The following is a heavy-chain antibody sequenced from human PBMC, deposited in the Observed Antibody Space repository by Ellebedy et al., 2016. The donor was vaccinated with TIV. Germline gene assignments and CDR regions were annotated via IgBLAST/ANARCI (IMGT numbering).Heavy chain of an antibody. D-gene: IGHD3-22*01. J-gene: IGHJ4*02. V-gene: IGHV4-39*01. Sequence: SETLSLTCTVSGGSISSSSYYWGWIRQPPGKGLEWIGEIHPSGSTVYNPSLTSRVTMSLDTSQDQFSLNLNSVAAADTAVYYCATGGDAYDSSGYYLTLGYWGQGTLVTVSS. CDR1: GGSISSSSYY. CDR2: IHPSGST. CDR3: ATGGDAYDSSGYYLTLGY.